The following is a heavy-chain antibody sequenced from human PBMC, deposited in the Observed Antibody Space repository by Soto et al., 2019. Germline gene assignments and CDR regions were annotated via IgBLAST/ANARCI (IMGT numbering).Heavy chain of an antibody. CDR3: VRDADETAIVPAPWLV. CDR1: GGSISSSHW. J-gene: IGHJ6*02. CDR2: IYHSGST. V-gene: IGHV4-4*02. Sequence: PSETLSLTCAVSGGSISSSHWWGWVRQAPGKGLEWIGEIYHSGSTNYNPSLKSRTTMSVDKSKNQFSVNLSSVTAADTAVYYCVRDADETAIVPAPWLVWGRGNMVTVSS. D-gene: IGHD2-21*02.